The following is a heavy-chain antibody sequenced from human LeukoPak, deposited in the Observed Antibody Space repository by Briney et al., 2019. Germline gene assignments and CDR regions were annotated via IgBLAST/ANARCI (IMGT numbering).Heavy chain of an antibody. J-gene: IGHJ4*02. CDR1: GGSMRGFY. Sequence: SETLSLTCTVSGGSMRGFYWSWIRQPPGKGLEWIGYIYYSGSTNYNPSLESRVTISVDRSKNQFSLKLSSVTAADTAVYYCATGYYDFGGWGQGTLVTVSS. CDR2: IYYSGST. CDR3: ATGYYDFGG. V-gene: IGHV4-59*12. D-gene: IGHD3-3*01.